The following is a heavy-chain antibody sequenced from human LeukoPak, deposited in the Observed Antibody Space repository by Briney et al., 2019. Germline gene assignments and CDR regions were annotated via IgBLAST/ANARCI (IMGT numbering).Heavy chain of an antibody. Sequence: GRSLRLSCAASGFTFSSYAMHWVRQALGKGLEWVAVISYDGSNKYYADSVKGRFTISRDNSKNTLYLQMNSLRAEDTAVYYCAREAVITMVRGAFDYWGQGTLVTVSS. J-gene: IGHJ4*02. CDR1: GFTFSSYA. CDR2: ISYDGSNK. V-gene: IGHV3-30-3*01. D-gene: IGHD3-10*01. CDR3: AREAVITMVRGAFDY.